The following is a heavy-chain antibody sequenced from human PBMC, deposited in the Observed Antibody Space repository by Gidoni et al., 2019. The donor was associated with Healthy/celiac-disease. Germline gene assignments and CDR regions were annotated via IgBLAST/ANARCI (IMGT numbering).Heavy chain of an antibody. D-gene: IGHD6-6*01. CDR2: ISGSGGST. J-gene: IGHJ4*02. V-gene: IGHV3-23*01. Sequence: EVQLLESGGGLVQPGGSLRLSCAASGFTFSSYAMSWVRQAPGKGLGWVSAISGSGGSTYYADSVKGRFTISRDNSKNTLYLQMNSLRAEDTAVYYCAKAGAARPYYFDYWGQGTLVTVSS. CDR3: AKAGAARPYYFDY. CDR1: GFTFSSYA.